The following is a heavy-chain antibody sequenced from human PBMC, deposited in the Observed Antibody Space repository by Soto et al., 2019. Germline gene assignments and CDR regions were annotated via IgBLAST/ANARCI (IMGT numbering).Heavy chain of an antibody. Sequence: SETLSPTRAYYGGSFSGYYRSLFRPPPGKGLEWIGEINHSGSTNYNPSLKSRVTISVDTSKNQFSLKLSSVTAADTAVYYCARVRGYSGYDPLDYWGQGTLVTVSS. J-gene: IGHJ4*02. D-gene: IGHD5-12*01. CDR3: ARVRGYSGYDPLDY. V-gene: IGHV4-34*01. CDR2: INHSGST. CDR1: GGSFSGYY.